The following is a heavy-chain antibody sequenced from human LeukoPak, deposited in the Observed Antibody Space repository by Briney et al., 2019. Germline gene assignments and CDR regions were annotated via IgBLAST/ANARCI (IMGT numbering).Heavy chain of an antibody. CDR2: IREDGSEK. V-gene: IGHV3-7*01. CDR3: GVVY. J-gene: IGHJ4*02. Sequence: GGSLRLSCAASGFTFSSYAMNWVRQAPGKGLEWVANIREDGSEKYYVDSVKGRFTISRDNTKNLLYLEMSSLRAEDTAVYYCGVVYWGQGTLVTASS. CDR1: GFTFSSYA.